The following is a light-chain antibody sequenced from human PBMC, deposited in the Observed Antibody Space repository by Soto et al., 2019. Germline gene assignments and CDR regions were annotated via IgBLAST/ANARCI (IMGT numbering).Light chain of an antibody. Sequence: DIHMTQSPSTLSASLLYIVTITCXASQSISSWLAWYQQKPGKAPKLLIYDASSLESGVPSRFSGSGSGTEFALTISSLQPDDFATYYCQQYNSYSLTFGGGTKVDIK. CDR1: QSISSW. V-gene: IGKV1-5*01. CDR3: QQYNSYSLT. CDR2: DAS. J-gene: IGKJ4*01.